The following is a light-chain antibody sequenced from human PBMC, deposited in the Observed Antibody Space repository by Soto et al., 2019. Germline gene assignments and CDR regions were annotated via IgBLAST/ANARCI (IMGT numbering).Light chain of an antibody. J-gene: IGKJ4*01. CDR2: RTS. V-gene: IGKV3-15*01. CDR3: QQYNNWLRAT. Sequence: EIVMTQSTATLSVSPGERATLSCRASQSISSNLAWYQQKPGQAPRLLMFRTSSRATGFPARFSGSGSGTEFNLTIGILQSEDFGVYYCQQYNNWLRATFGGGTKADIK. CDR1: QSISSN.